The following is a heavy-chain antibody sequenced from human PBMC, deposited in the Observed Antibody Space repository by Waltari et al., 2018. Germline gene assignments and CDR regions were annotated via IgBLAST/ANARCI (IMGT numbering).Heavy chain of an antibody. J-gene: IGHJ4*02. CDR2: VHYSGRP. V-gene: IGHV4-4*02. CDR3: ARDRGRGLYLDS. D-gene: IGHD2-15*01. CDR1: GDSMGSTNC. Sequence: QLQLQESGPGLVKPSGTLSLTCAVSGDSMGSTNCWSWVRQPPGKGLEWIGQVHYSGRPNYSPSCASRVTMAVDTYNNLFSLKLTSATAADTAVYYCARDRGRGLYLDSWGPGTLVTVSP.